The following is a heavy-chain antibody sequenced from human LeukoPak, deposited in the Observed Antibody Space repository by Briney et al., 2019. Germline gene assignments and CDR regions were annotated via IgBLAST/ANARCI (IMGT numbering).Heavy chain of an antibody. V-gene: IGHV3-7*01. D-gene: IGHD3-9*01. J-gene: IGHJ6*03. CDR1: GFTFSSYW. CDR3: ARKLRYFDWLSYYYYYYMDV. Sequence: GGSLRLSCAASGFTFSSYWMSWVRQAPGKGLEWVANIKQDGSEKYYVDSVKGRFTISRDNAKNSLYLQMNSLRAEDTAVYYCARKLRYFDWLSYYYYYYMDVWGKGTTVTISS. CDR2: IKQDGSEK.